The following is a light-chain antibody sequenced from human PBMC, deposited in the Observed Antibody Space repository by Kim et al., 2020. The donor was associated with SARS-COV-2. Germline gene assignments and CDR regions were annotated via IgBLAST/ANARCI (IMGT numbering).Light chain of an antibody. CDR3: QAWDSFTAV. CDR2: QNS. Sequence: SYELTQPPSVSVSPGQTASITCSGDKLGDKLASWYQQKAGQSPVLVMYQNSKRYSGIPGRFSGSNSGNTATLTISGTQARDEADYFCQAWDSFTAVFGGG. V-gene: IGLV3-1*01. CDR1: KLGDKL. J-gene: IGLJ3*02.